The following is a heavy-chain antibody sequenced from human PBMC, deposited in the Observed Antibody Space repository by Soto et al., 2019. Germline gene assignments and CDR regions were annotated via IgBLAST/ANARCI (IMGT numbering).Heavy chain of an antibody. CDR1: GYTLTELS. CDR2: FDPEDGET. D-gene: IGHD3-16*01. Sequence: ASVKVSCKVSGYTLTELSMHWVRQAPGKGLEWMGGFDPEDGETIYAQKFQGRVTMTEDTSTDTAYMELSSLRSEDTAVYYCATYDYIWGSSPINNWFDPWGQGTLVTVSS. CDR3: ATYDYIWGSSPINNWFDP. J-gene: IGHJ5*02. V-gene: IGHV1-24*01.